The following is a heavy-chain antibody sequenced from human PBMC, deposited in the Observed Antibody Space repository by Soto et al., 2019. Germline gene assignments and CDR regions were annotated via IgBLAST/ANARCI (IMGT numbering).Heavy chain of an antibody. J-gene: IGHJ6*02. CDR2: ISYDGSNK. CDR1: GFTFSSYG. Sequence: QVQLVESGGGVVQPGRSLRLSCAASGFTFSSYGMHWVRQAPGKGLEWVAVISYDGSNKYYADSVKGRFTISRDNSKNTLYLQMNSLRAEDTAVYYCAKDTYGYSSGGSCTLYYYYGMDVWGQGTTVTVSS. V-gene: IGHV3-30*18. D-gene: IGHD2-15*01. CDR3: AKDTYGYSSGGSCTLYYYYGMDV.